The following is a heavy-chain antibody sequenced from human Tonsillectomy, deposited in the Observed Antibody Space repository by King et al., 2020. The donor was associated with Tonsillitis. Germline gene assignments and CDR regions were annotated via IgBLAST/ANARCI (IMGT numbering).Heavy chain of an antibody. Sequence: VQLVESGAEVKKPGASVTVSCKASGYTFTSYGISWVRQAPGQGLEWMGWISAYNGNTNYAQKLQGRVTMTTDTSTSTAYMELRSLRSDDTSVYYCARDRGDGYDISGYYISWAFDIWGQGTMVTVSS. CDR2: ISAYNGNT. J-gene: IGHJ3*02. CDR1: GYTFTSYG. D-gene: IGHD3-22*01. V-gene: IGHV1-18*01. CDR3: ARDRGDGYDISGYYISWAFDI.